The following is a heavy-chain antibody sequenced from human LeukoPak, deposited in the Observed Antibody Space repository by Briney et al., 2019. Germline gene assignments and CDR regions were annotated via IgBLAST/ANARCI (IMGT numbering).Heavy chain of an antibody. J-gene: IGHJ5*02. Sequence: PSETLSLTCAVYGGSFSGYYWSWIRQPPGKGPEWIGEINHSGSTNYNPSLKSRVTISVDTSKNQFSLNLRSVTAADTAVYYCARHGSVRSPLGPWGQGTLVTVSS. CDR2: INHSGST. CDR3: ARHGSVRSPLGP. CDR1: GGSFSGYY. V-gene: IGHV4-34*01. D-gene: IGHD3-10*01.